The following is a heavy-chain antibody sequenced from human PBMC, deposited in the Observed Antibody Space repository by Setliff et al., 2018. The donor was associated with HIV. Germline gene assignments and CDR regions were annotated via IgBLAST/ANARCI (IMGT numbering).Heavy chain of an antibody. CDR3: VTRYCGESICPEFYY. V-gene: IGHV3-30*02. Sequence: PGESLKISCATSGFIFKTYDIHWVRQAPGKGLEWVTFIRFNGNDKYYADSVKGRFTISRDNSKNTLDLQINSLRPEDTAVYYCVTRYCGESICPEFYYWGQGTLVTVSS. CDR2: IRFNGNDK. J-gene: IGHJ4*02. CDR1: GFIFKTYD. D-gene: IGHD2-21*01.